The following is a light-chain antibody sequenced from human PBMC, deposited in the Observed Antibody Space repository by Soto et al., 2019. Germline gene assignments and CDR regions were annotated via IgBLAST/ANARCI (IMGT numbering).Light chain of an antibody. CDR2: GAS. V-gene: IGKV3-20*01. CDR1: QSVSSN. J-gene: IGKJ1*01. Sequence: EIVMTQSPATLSVSPWERATLSCRASQSVSSNLAWYQQKPGQAPRLLIYGASSRATGIPDRFSGSGSGTEFTLTISRLEPEDFAVYYCQQYGSSSWTFGQGTKVDIK. CDR3: QQYGSSSWT.